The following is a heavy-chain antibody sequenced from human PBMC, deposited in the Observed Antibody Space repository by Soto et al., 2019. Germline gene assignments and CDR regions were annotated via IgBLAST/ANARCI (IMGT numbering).Heavy chain of an antibody. CDR2: ITGNGGNT. CDR1: GFTFSSSA. D-gene: IGHD2-8*01. J-gene: IGHJ2*01. Sequence: EVQLLESGGGLVQPGGSLRLSCAASGFTFSSSAMSWVRQAPGKGLEWVSGITGNGGNTYYVDSVKGRFTISRHNSKDTLSLLMTSLTVEDTAAYYCAKVSNNGGVLLRYFDLWGRGTLVTVSS. CDR3: AKVSNNGGVLLRYFDL. V-gene: IGHV3-23*01.